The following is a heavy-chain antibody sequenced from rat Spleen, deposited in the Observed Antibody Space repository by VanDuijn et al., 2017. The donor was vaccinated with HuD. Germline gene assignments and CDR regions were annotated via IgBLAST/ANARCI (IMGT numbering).Heavy chain of an antibody. Sequence: EVQLVESGGGLVQPGRSLKLSCAASGFTFSDFDMAWIRQAPTKGLEWVATLSYDGSRTFYRDSVKGRFTISRDNAKSTLYLQMDSLRSEDTATYYCATGPRILRLDWFAYWGQGTLVTVSS. CDR3: ATGPRILRLDWFAY. V-gene: IGHV5-29*01. CDR2: LSYDGSRT. CDR1: GFTFSDFD. J-gene: IGHJ3*01. D-gene: IGHD1-6*01.